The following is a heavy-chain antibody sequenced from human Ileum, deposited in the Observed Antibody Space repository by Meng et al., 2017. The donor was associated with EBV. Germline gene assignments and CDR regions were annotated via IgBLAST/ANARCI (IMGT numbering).Heavy chain of an antibody. V-gene: IGHV2-5*01. CDR2: IYWNDDK. CDR3: AHTKHSSGYYYHDY. CDR1: GFSLSTSGVS. J-gene: IGHJ4*02. D-gene: IGHD3-22*01. Sequence: QITFKESGPTLVGPTQTLTLTCTFSGFSLSTSGVSVGWIRQPPGKALEWLAVIYWNDDKGYSPSLKSRLTITKDTSKNQVVLTMTNMDPVDTATYYCAHTKHSSGYYYHDYWGQGTLVTVSS.